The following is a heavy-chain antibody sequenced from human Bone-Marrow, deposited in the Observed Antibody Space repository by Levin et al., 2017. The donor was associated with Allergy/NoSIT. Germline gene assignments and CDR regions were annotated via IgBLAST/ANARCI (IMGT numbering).Heavy chain of an antibody. Sequence: PGGSLRLSCAASGFTFSSYWMSWVRQAPGIGLQWVANIKQDGSDRYYVDSVKGRFTISRDNAKNSLFLQMNSLRAEDTATYYCARGPGALSAPYYFDSWGQGTLVTVSS. V-gene: IGHV3-7*04. CDR2: IKQDGSDR. CDR1: GFTFSSYW. J-gene: IGHJ4*02. D-gene: IGHD3-10*01. CDR3: ARGPGALSAPYYFDS.